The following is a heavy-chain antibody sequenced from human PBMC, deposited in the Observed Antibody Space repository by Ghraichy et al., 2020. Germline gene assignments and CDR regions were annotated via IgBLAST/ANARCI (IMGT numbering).Heavy chain of an antibody. V-gene: IGHV4-34*01. D-gene: IGHD3-22*01. CDR1: GGSFSGYY. Sequence: ESLNISCAVYGGSFSGYYWSWIRQPPGKGLEWIGEISHGGNTNYNPSLKSRVTISIDTSKNQFSLKLNSVTAADTAVYYCARGRYYDSSGYANRRYNWFDPWGQGTLVTVSS. CDR3: ARGRYYDSSGYANRRYNWFDP. J-gene: IGHJ5*02. CDR2: ISHGGNT.